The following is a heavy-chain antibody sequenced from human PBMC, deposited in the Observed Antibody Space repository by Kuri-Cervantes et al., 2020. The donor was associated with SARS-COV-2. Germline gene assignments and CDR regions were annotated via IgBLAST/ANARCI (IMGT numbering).Heavy chain of an antibody. CDR3: ARDYIAARPGLDY. CDR1: GFTFSSYG. V-gene: IGHV3-33*01. Sequence: GESLKISCAASGFTFSSYGMHWVRQAPGKGLEWVAAIWYDGSNKYYADSVKGRFTISRDNSKNTLYLQMNSLRAEDTAVYYCARDYIAARPGLDYWGQGTLVTVSS. J-gene: IGHJ4*02. D-gene: IGHD6-6*01. CDR2: IWYDGSNK.